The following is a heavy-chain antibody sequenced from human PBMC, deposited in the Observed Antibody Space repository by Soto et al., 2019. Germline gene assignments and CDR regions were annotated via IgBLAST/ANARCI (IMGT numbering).Heavy chain of an antibody. CDR2: TYYRSKWYN. V-gene: IGHV6-1*01. J-gene: IGHJ5*02. CDR1: GDSVSSNSAA. D-gene: IGHD3-10*01. CDR3: ARGTYYYGSGSYPYWFDP. Sequence: SQTLSLTCAISGDSVSSNSAAWNWIRQSPSRGLEWLGRTYYRSKWYNDYAVSVKSRITINPDTSKNQFSLQLNSVTPEDTAVYYCARGTYYYGSGSYPYWFDPWGQGTLVTVSS.